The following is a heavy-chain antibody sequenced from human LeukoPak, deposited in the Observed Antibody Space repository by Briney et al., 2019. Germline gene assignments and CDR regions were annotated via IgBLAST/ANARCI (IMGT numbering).Heavy chain of an antibody. CDR2: ISGSGGST. J-gene: IGHJ4*02. D-gene: IGHD3-3*01. CDR3: AKPSYYDFWSGPVFDY. CDR1: GFTFSSYA. V-gene: IGHV3-23*01. Sequence: PGGSLRLSCAASGFTFSSYAMSWVRQAPGKGLEWVSAISGSGGSTYYADSVKGRFTISRDNSKNTLYLQMNSLRAEDTAVYYCAKPSYYDFWSGPVFDYWGQGTLVTVSS.